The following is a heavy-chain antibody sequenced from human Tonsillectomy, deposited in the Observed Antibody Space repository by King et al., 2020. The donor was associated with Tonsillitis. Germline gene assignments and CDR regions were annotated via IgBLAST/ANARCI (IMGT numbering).Heavy chain of an antibody. CDR3: ARAVVSVDY. Sequence: LVESGGGLVKPGGSPRLSCAASGFYVSSNYMSWVRQAPGKGLGWVSVIYSGGSTYYADSVKGRFTISRDNSKYTLYLHMNSLRAEDTAVYSCARAVVSVDYCGQGTLVTVSS. J-gene: IGHJ4*02. CDR2: IYSGGST. V-gene: IGHV3-66*01. CDR1: GFYVSSNY. D-gene: IGHD2-21*01.